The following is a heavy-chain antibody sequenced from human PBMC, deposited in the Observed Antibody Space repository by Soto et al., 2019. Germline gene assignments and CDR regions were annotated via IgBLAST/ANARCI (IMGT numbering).Heavy chain of an antibody. CDR3: AKSRVVVTAALFDY. CDR2: ISYDGNNK. J-gene: IGHJ4*02. V-gene: IGHV3-30*18. CDR1: EFIFSTYD. Sequence: PGGSLSLSCAASEFIFSTYDMHWVRQAPGKGLEWVASISYDGNNKYYGDSVKGRFTISRDNSKNTVFLQMNSLGPEDTAVYYCAKSRVVVTAALFDYWGRGTLVTVSS. D-gene: IGHD2-21*02.